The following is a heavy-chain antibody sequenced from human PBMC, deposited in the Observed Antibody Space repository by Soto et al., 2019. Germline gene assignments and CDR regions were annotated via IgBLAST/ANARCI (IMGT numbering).Heavy chain of an antibody. CDR3: AKDDTYYDILTGPHDAFDI. D-gene: IGHD3-9*01. V-gene: IGHV3-23*01. CDR1: GFPCSSYA. CDR2: ISGSGGST. Sequence: PGGSLRLSCASSGFPCSSYAMICVRQATGKGLEWVSAISGSGGSTYYADSVKGRFTISRDNSKNTLYLQMNSLRAEDTAVYYCAKDDTYYDILTGPHDAFDIWGQGTMVTVSS. J-gene: IGHJ3*02.